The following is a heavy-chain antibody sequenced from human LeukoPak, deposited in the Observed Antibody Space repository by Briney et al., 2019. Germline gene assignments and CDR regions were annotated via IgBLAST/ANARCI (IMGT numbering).Heavy chain of an antibody. CDR1: GYAFTSYG. CDR3: ARDLSGSLNLNDY. CDR2: ISGYNGKT. Sequence: ASVKVSCKASGYAFTSYGISWVRQAPGQELEWMGWISGYNGKTYYARQLQARVTMTTDTSTTTAYMELRSLRSDDTAVYYCARDLSGSLNLNDYWGQGTLVTVSS. V-gene: IGHV1-18*01. D-gene: IGHD1-26*01. J-gene: IGHJ4*02.